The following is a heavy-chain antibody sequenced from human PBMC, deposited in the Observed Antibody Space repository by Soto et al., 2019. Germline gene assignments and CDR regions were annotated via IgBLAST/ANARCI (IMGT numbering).Heavy chain of an antibody. J-gene: IGHJ6*02. CDR3: ACIFSGGYGYGFYYYGMDV. D-gene: IGHD5-18*01. Sequence: SETLSLTCTVSGGSISSSSYYWGWIRQPPGKRLEWIGSIYYSGSTYYNPSLKSRVTISVDTSKNQFSLKLSSVTAADTAVYYCACIFSGGYGYGFYYYGMDVWGQGTTVTGSS. CDR1: GGSISSSSYY. CDR2: IYYSGST. V-gene: IGHV4-39*01.